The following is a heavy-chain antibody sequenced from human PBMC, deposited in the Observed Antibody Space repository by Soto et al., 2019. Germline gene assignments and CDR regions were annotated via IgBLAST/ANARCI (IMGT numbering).Heavy chain of an antibody. Sequence: QVQLVESGGGVVQPGRSLRLSCAASGFTFSSYGMHWVRQAPGKGLEWVAVIWYDGSNKYYADSVKGRFTISRDNSKNTLYLQMNSLRAEDTAVYYCASAHPGSYRSWYAFDIWGQGTMVTVSS. V-gene: IGHV3-33*01. CDR2: IWYDGSNK. J-gene: IGHJ3*02. CDR1: GFTFSSYG. CDR3: ASAHPGSYRSWYAFDI. D-gene: IGHD3-16*02.